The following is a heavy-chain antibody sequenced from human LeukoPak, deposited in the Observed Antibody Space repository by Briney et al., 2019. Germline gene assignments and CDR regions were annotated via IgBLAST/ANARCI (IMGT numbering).Heavy chain of an antibody. D-gene: IGHD2-2*01. J-gene: IGHJ5*02. CDR2: INPNSGGT. CDR1: GYTFTGCY. V-gene: IGHV1-2*02. CDR3: ARVVPAANNWFDP. Sequence: ASVKVSCKASGYTFTGCYMHWVRQAPGQGLEWMGWINPNSGGTNYAQKFQGRVTMTRDTSISTAYMELSRLRSDDTAVYYCARVVPAANNWFDPWGQGTLVTVSS.